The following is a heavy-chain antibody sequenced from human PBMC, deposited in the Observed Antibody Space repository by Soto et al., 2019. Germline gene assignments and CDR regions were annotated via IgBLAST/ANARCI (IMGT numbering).Heavy chain of an antibody. CDR3: ARDPWAADY. Sequence: EVQLVESGGGLVQPGGSLRLSCAASGFTVSTKYMGWVRQAPGKGLEWVSVIYSGGRTFYADSGRGRFTISRDNSKNTMNLQMNSLRAEDTAVYYCARDPWAADYWGQGTLVTVSS. J-gene: IGHJ4*02. V-gene: IGHV3-66*01. CDR1: GFTVSTKY. CDR2: IYSGGRT. D-gene: IGHD3-16*01.